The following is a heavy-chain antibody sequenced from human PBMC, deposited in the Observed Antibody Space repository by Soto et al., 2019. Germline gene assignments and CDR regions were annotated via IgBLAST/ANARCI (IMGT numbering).Heavy chain of an antibody. CDR3: ARDRRPFGMVRGANKWFDP. D-gene: IGHD3-10*01. Sequence: SETLSLTCTISGGSLSSCGYYWSWILQHPGKGLEWIGYIYYSGSTYYNPSLKSRVTISVDTSKNQFSLKLSSVTAADTAVYYCARDRRPFGMVRGANKWFDPWGQGTLVTVS. CDR1: GGSLSSCGYY. J-gene: IGHJ5*02. V-gene: IGHV4-31*03. CDR2: IYYSGST.